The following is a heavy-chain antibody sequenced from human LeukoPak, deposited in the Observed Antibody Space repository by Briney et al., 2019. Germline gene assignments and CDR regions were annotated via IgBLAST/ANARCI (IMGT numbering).Heavy chain of an antibody. Sequence: PSQTLSLTCTVSGGSISSGSYYWSWIRQPAGKGLEWIGRIYTSGSTNYNPSLKSRVTISVDTSKNQFSVKLTSVTAADTAVYYCARETSIYDSSGYLNWFDPWGQGTLVTVSS. CDR1: GGSISSGSYY. CDR2: IYTSGST. CDR3: ARETSIYDSSGYLNWFDP. V-gene: IGHV4-61*02. J-gene: IGHJ5*02. D-gene: IGHD3-22*01.